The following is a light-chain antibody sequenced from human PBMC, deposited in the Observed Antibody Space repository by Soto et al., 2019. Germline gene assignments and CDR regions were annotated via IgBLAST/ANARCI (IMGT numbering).Light chain of an antibody. V-gene: IGKV1-5*03. CDR1: QTIDTW. Sequence: DMQMTQSPSTLSASVGDRVTITCRARQTIDTWLAWYQQKPGKAPKVLIYKASSLESGVPSRFSGSGSGTEFTLTISSLQPDDFATYYCQQYNSYPLTFGGGTKVEIK. J-gene: IGKJ4*01. CDR3: QQYNSYPLT. CDR2: KAS.